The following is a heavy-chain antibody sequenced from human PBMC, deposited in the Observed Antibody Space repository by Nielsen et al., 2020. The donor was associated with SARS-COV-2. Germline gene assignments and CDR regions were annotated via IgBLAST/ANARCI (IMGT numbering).Heavy chain of an antibody. J-gene: IGHJ6*02. CDR2: ISGSGGST. D-gene: IGHD3-10*01. V-gene: IGHV3-23*01. Sequence: WIRQPPGKGLEWVSAISGSGGSTYYADSVKGRFTISRDNSKNTLYLQMNSLRAEDTAVYYCARDRLGTYYYGSGSYKYYYYGMDVWGQGTTVTVSS. CDR3: ARDRLGTYYYGSGSYKYYYYGMDV.